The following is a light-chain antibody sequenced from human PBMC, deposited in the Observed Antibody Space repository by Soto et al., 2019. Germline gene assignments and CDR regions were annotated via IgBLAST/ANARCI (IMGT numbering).Light chain of an antibody. V-gene: IGKV3-20*01. J-gene: IGKJ1*01. Sequence: EIVLTQSPGTLSLSPGERATLSCRASQSVSSNNLAWYQHKRGQAPRLLMFGASNRATDIPDRFSGSGSGTDFTLTITRLEPEDFAVYYCQQYGASPRTLGRGTKVEIK. CDR1: QSVSSNN. CDR3: QQYGASPRT. CDR2: GAS.